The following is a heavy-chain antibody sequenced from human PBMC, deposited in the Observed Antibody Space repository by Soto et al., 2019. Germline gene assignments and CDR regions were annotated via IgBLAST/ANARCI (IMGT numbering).Heavy chain of an antibody. CDR3: AAGYCSSISCFDYNWFDP. D-gene: IGHD2-2*01. CDR2: IVVGSGNT. V-gene: IGHV1-58*02. CDR1: GFIFTSSA. J-gene: IGHJ5*02. Sequence: ASVKVSCKTSGFIFTSSAMQWVRQARGQRLEWIGWIVVGSGNTNYAQKFQERVTITRDMSTSTAYMELSSLRSEDTAVYYCAAGYCSSISCFDYNWFDPWGQGTLVTVSS.